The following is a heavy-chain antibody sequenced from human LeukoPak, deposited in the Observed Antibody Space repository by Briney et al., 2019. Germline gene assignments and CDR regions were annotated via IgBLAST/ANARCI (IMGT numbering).Heavy chain of an antibody. CDR1: GGSISSYY. D-gene: IGHD6-19*01. CDR3: ASLLGYSSGGDY. V-gene: IGHV4-59*01. Sequence: MSSETLSLTCTVSGGSISSYYWSWIRQPPGKGLEWIGYIHYSGSPNYNPSLKSRVTISLDTSKNQFSLKLSSVTAADTAVYYCASLLGYSSGGDYWGQGALVTVSS. CDR2: IHYSGSP. J-gene: IGHJ4*02.